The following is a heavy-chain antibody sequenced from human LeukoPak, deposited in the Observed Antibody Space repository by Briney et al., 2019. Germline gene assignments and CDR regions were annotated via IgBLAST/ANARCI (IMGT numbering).Heavy chain of an antibody. CDR3: ARGGVVPAASLGWFDP. J-gene: IGHJ5*02. Sequence: GASVKVSCKASGYTFTSYAMHWVRQAPGQRLEWMGWINAGNGNTKYSQKFQGRVTITRDTSASTAYMELSSLRSEDTAVYYCARGGVVPAASLGWFDPWGQGTLVTVSS. V-gene: IGHV1-3*01. D-gene: IGHD2-2*01. CDR1: GYTFTSYA. CDR2: INAGNGNT.